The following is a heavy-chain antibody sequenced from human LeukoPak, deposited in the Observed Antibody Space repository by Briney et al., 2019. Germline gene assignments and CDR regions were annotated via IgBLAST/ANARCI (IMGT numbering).Heavy chain of an antibody. V-gene: IGHV3-74*01. CDR2: INSDGSSI. CDR3: ARILVDTAMVTRGYFDY. D-gene: IGHD5-18*01. Sequence: GGSLRLSCAASGFTFSSYWMHWVRQAPGKGLVWVSRINSDGSSIRYADSVKGRFTISRDNSKNTLYLQMNSLRAEDTAVYYCARILVDTAMVTRGYFDYWGQGTLVTVSS. CDR1: GFTFSSYW. J-gene: IGHJ4*02.